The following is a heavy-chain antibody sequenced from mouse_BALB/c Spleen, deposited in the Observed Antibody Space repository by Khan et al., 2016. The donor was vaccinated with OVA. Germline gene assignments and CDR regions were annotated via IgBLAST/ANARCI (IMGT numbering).Heavy chain of an antibody. CDR3: ARDAGRY. D-gene: IGHD3-3*01. Sequence: VQLQQSGPELVKPGASVKISCKTSGYTFPEYTVHWVKQSLGKSLDWIGVINPKNGGTAYNQKFKGKATLTVDKSSSTAYMEFRCLTSDDSAVYYCARDAGRYWGQGTSVTVAS. CDR2: INPKNGGT. J-gene: IGHJ4*01. CDR1: GYTFPEYT. V-gene: IGHV1-18*01.